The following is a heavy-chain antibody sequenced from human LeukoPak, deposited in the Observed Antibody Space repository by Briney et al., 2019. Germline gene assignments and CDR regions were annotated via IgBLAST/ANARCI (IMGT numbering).Heavy chain of an antibody. D-gene: IGHD6-13*01. Sequence: GESLRISCKGSGYSFTSYWISWVRQVPGKGLEWMGRIDPSDSYTNYSPSFQGHVTISADKSITTAYLQWSSLKASDTAMYYCARHIVAAGTELLGGIDYWGQGTLVTVSS. V-gene: IGHV5-10-1*01. J-gene: IGHJ4*02. CDR2: IDPSDSYT. CDR3: ARHIVAAGTELLGGIDY. CDR1: GYSFTSYW.